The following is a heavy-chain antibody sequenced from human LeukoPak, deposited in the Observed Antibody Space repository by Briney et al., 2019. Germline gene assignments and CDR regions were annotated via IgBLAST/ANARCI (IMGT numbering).Heavy chain of an antibody. CDR3: AKDVTIFGVVPNAFDI. Sequence: PGGSLRLSCAASGFTFSSYGMHWVRQAPGKGLEWVAVIWYDGSNKYYADSVKGRFTISRDNSKNTLYLQMNSPRAEDTAVYYCAKDVTIFGVVPNAFDIWGQGTMVTVSS. CDR2: IWYDGSNK. J-gene: IGHJ3*02. CDR1: GFTFSSYG. D-gene: IGHD3-3*01. V-gene: IGHV3-33*06.